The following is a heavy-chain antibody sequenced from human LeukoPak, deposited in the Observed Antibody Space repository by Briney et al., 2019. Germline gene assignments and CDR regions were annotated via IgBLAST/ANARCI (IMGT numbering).Heavy chain of an antibody. J-gene: IGHJ6*03. D-gene: IGHD3-10*01. CDR3: ARVPHYPPKYYYYMDV. CDR1: GGTFISYA. V-gene: IGHV1-69*06. CDR2: IIPIFGTA. Sequence: AVKVSCKASGGTFISYAISWVRQAPGQGLEWMGGIIPIFGTANYAQKFRGRVTITADKSTSTAYMELSSLRSEDTAVYYCARVPHYPPKYYYYMDVWGKGTTVTVSS.